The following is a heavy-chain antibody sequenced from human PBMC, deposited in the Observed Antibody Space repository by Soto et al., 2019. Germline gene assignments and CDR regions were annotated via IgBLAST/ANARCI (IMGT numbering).Heavy chain of an antibody. CDR2: ISKSGDST. Sequence: GWSLRLSCAASGVTFTSYAMTWVRQVPGEGLQWVSSISKSGDSTYYEDSVKGRFTTSRDNSKNTLYLQMKSLRAEDTAIYYCAKGSFGFDYWGQGTLVTVSS. CDR3: AKGSFGFDY. J-gene: IGHJ4*02. V-gene: IGHV3-23*01. D-gene: IGHD3-10*01. CDR1: GVTFTSYA.